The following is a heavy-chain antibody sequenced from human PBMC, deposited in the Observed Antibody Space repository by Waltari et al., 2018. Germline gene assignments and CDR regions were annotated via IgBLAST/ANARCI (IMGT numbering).Heavy chain of an antibody. V-gene: IGHV4-38-2*02. CDR2: IYHSGST. J-gene: IGHJ6*02. D-gene: IGHD1-7*01. CDR1: GYSISSGYY. CDR3: AREGNWNYAWDYYGMDV. Sequence: QVQLQESGPGLVKPSETLSLTCAVSGYSISSGYYWGWIRPPPGKGLEWIGSIYHSGSTYYNPSLKSRVTISVDTSKNQFSLKLSSVTAADTAVYYCAREGNWNYAWDYYGMDVWGQGTTVTVSS.